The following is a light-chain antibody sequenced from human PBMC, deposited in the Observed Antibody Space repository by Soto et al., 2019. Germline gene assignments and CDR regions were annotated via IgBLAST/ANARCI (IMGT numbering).Light chain of an antibody. CDR3: NSYTSSGTLGV. CDR1: SSDVGGYNY. J-gene: IGLJ1*01. CDR2: EVC. Sequence: QSVLTQPASVSGSPGQSITISCTGTSSDVGGYNYVSWYQQHPGKAPKLMIYEVCNRPSGVSNRFSGSKSGNTASLTISGLQAEDDADYYCNSYTSSGTLGVFGTGTKLTVL. V-gene: IGLV2-14*01.